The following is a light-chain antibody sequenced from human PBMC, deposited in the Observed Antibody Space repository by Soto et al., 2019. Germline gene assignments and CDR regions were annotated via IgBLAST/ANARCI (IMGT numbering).Light chain of an antibody. Sequence: EIVVTQSPATLSLSPGERATLSCRASQSVSSYLAWYQQKPGQAPRLLIYDASNRATGIPARFSGSGSGTDFTLTISSLAPEDFAVYYCQQRSNWYTFGQGTKLEIK. CDR3: QQRSNWYT. V-gene: IGKV3-11*01. CDR1: QSVSSY. J-gene: IGKJ2*01. CDR2: DAS.